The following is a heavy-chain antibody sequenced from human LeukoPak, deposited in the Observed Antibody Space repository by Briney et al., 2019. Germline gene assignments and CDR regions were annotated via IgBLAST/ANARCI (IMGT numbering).Heavy chain of an antibody. V-gene: IGHV4-39*01. D-gene: IGHD3-22*01. CDR2: IYYSGST. CDR1: GGSISSCSYY. Sequence: PSETLSLTCTVSGGSISSCSYYWGWIRQPPGKGLEWIGSIYYSGSTYYNPSLKSRVTISVDTSKNQFSLKLSSVTAADTAVYYCARLDDSSGYYYPTYYFDYWGQGTLVTVSS. CDR3: ARLDDSSGYYYPTYYFDY. J-gene: IGHJ4*02.